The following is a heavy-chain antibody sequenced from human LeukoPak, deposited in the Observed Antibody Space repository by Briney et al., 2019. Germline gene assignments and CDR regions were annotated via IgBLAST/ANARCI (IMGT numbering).Heavy chain of an antibody. CDR2: IIPIFGTA. CDR3: ASTFGGWSCHDAFDI. D-gene: IGHD6-19*01. J-gene: IGHJ3*02. CDR1: GGTFSSYA. Sequence: ASVKVSCKASGGTFSSYAISWVRQAPGQGLEWMGGIIPIFGTANYAQKFQGRVTITADESTSRAYMELSSLRSEDTAVYYCASTFGGWSCHDAFDIWGQGTMVTVSS. V-gene: IGHV1-69*13.